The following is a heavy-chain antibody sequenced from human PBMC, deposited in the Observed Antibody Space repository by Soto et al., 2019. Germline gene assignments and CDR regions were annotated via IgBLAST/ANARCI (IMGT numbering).Heavy chain of an antibody. J-gene: IGHJ4*02. Sequence: QVQLQESGPGLVEPSGTLSLTCAVSGASISNTDWWSWVRQPPGKGLEWIGEIYHSGTTNCDPSLKNRVTISLDKSKSQFSLKLTSVTAADTAVYYCAIPGAGDFDYWGRGTLVTVSS. D-gene: IGHD6-13*01. V-gene: IGHV4-4*02. CDR2: IYHSGTT. CDR3: AIPGAGDFDY. CDR1: GASISNTDW.